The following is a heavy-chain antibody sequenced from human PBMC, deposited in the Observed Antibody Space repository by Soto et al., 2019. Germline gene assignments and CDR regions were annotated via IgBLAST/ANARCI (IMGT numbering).Heavy chain of an antibody. CDR3: ARSRYYFDY. CDR1: GGSISSSSYY. Sequence: LSLTCTVSGGSISSSSYYWGWIRQPPGKGLEWIGSIYYSGSTYYNPSLKSRVTISVDTSKNQFSLKLSSVTAADTAVYYCARSRYYFDYWGQGTLVTVSS. V-gene: IGHV4-39*01. J-gene: IGHJ4*02. CDR2: IYYSGST.